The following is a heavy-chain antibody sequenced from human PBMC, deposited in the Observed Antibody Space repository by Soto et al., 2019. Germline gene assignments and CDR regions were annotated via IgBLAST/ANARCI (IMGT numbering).Heavy chain of an antibody. CDR1: GGSFSGYY. J-gene: IGHJ4*02. D-gene: IGHD3-10*01. CDR3: ARLGYYYGSGSSDY. Sequence: PSETLSLTCAVYGGSFSGYYWSWIRQPPGKGLEWIGEINHSGSTNYNPSLKSRVTISVDTSKNQFSLKLSSVTAADTAVYYCARLGYYYGSGSSDYWGQGTLVTVSS. CDR2: INHSGST. V-gene: IGHV4-34*01.